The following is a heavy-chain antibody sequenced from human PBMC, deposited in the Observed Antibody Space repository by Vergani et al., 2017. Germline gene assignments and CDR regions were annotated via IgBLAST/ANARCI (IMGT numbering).Heavy chain of an antibody. V-gene: IGHV4-61*02. CDR2: IYTSGST. Sequence: QVQLQESGPGLVKPSQTLSLTCTVSGGSISSGSYYWSWIRQPAGKGLEWIGRIYTSGSTNYNPSLKSRVTMSVDTSKNQFSLNLSSVTAADTAVYYCARDRYRGSYNWFDPWGQGTLVTVSS. J-gene: IGHJ5*02. CDR1: GGSISSGSYY. CDR3: ARDRYRGSYNWFDP. D-gene: IGHD1-26*01.